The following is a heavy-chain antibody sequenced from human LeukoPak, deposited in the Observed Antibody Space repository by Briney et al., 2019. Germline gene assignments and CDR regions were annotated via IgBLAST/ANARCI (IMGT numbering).Heavy chain of an antibody. Sequence: PGGSLRLSYEASGFTFSSYAMSWVRQAPGKGLEWVSVISGSGDSTYYADSVEGRCTSSRDNSKDALYRQMNSRRAEDTAVYYCARVGYSGYAYDYWGKGPLVTVSS. D-gene: IGHD5-12*01. J-gene: IGHJ4*02. V-gene: IGHV3-23*01. CDR3: ARVGYSGYAYDY. CDR2: ISGSGDST. CDR1: GFTFSSYA.